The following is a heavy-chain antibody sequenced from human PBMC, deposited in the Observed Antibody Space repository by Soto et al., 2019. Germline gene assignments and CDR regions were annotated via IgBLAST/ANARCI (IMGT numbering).Heavy chain of an antibody. V-gene: IGHV4-34*01. CDR3: ARKSKYYYGSGSYYAPFDP. J-gene: IGHJ5*02. CDR2: INHSGST. Sequence: QVQLQQWGAGLLKPSETLSLTCAVYGGSFSGYYWSWIRQTPGKGLEWIGEINHSGSTNYNPSLKSRVTISVDTSKNQFSLKLSSVTAADTAVYYCARKSKYYYGSGSYYAPFDPWGQGTLVTVSS. D-gene: IGHD3-10*01. CDR1: GGSFSGYY.